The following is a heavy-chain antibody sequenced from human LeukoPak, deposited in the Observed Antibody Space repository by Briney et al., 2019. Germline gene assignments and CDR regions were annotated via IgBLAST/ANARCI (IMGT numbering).Heavy chain of an antibody. V-gene: IGHV3-64*01. D-gene: IGHD3-10*01. J-gene: IGHJ6*02. Sequence: GGSLRLSCAASGFTFSSYAMHWVRQAPGKGLEYVSAISSNGGSTYYANSMKGRFTISRDNSKNTLYLQMGSLRAEDMAVYYCARALVGGSGSYFIYYGMDVWGQGTTVTVSS. CDR3: ARALVGGSGSYFIYYGMDV. CDR2: ISSNGGST. CDR1: GFTFSSYA.